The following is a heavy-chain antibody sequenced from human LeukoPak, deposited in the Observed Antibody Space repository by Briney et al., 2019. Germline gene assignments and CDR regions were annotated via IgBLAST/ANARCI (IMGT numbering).Heavy chain of an antibody. J-gene: IGHJ4*02. D-gene: IGHD3-22*01. CDR3: ARDTRPTDRSGYYHPDYFDY. Sequence: TGGSLRLSCAASGFIFSNYEMNWVRQAPGKGLEWVSYISSSGSTINYADSVKGRCTISRDNAKNSLYLQMNSLRAEDTAVYYCARDTRPTDRSGYYHPDYFDYWGQGTLVTVSS. V-gene: IGHV3-48*03. CDR2: ISSSGSTI. CDR1: GFIFSNYE.